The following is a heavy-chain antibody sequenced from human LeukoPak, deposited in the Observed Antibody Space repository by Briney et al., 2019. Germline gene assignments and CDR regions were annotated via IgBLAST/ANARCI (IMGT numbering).Heavy chain of an antibody. D-gene: IGHD6-13*01. Sequence: GVSLRLSCAASGFTFSGSAMHWVRQASGKGLEWVGRIRSKANSYATAYAASVKGRFTISRDDSKNTAYLQMNSLKTEDTAVYYCITRPEDAAAGLDFWGQGTLVTVSS. CDR3: ITRPEDAAAGLDF. CDR2: IRSKANSYAT. J-gene: IGHJ4*02. V-gene: IGHV3-73*01. CDR1: GFTFSGSA.